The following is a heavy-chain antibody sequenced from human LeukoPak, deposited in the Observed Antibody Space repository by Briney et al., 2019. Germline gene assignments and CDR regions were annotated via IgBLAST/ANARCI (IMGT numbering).Heavy chain of an antibody. CDR3: ARVQVIVGPKGANAFDV. D-gene: IGHD1-26*01. CDR2: IYSGGST. V-gene: IGHV3-53*01. CDR1: GFTVSSNY. Sequence: GGSLRLSCAASGFTVSSNYMNWVRQAPGKGLEWVSVIYSGGSTYYADSMKGRFTISRDNSKNTLYLQMNSLRAEDTAVYYCARVQVIVGPKGANAFDVWGQGTMVTVSS. J-gene: IGHJ3*01.